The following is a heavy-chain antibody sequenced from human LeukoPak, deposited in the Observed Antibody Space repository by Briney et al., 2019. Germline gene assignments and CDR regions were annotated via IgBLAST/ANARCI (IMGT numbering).Heavy chain of an antibody. D-gene: IGHD3-10*01. CDR2: IYYSGST. J-gene: IGHJ6*03. CDR1: GGSISSYY. V-gene: IGHV4-59*01. CDR3: ARDNSRMYYGSGSCMDV. Sequence: SETLSLTCTVSGGSISSYYWSWIRQPPGKGLEWIGYIYYSGSTNYNPSLKSRVTISVDTSKNQFSLKLSSVTAAGTAVYYCARDNSRMYYGSGSCMDVWGKGTTVTISS.